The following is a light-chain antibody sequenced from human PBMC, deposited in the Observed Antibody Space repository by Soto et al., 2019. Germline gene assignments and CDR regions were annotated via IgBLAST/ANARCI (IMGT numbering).Light chain of an antibody. V-gene: IGLV2-8*01. CDR2: EVT. J-gene: IGLJ2*01. CDR1: SSDVGGYGY. CDR3: SSYAGINTDVV. Sequence: QSALTQPPPASGSPGQSVTISCTGTSSDVGGYGYVSWYQQHPGKAPKLMIFEVTKRASGVPNRFSGSKSGNTASLTVSGLQAEDEADYYCSSYAGINTDVVFGGGTKLTVL.